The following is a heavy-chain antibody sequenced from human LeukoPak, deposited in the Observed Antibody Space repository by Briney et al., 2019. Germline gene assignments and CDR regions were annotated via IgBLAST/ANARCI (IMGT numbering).Heavy chain of an antibody. Sequence: GGSLRLSCAASGFTFSTYWMNWYRQAPGKGLEWVGNINQDASEIDYVDSVRGRFTISRDNAKNSLHLQMNSLRAEDTAVYYCATDRDNSDWQKRFDSWGQGTLVTVSS. CDR1: GFTFSTYW. CDR2: INQDASEI. V-gene: IGHV3-7*01. J-gene: IGHJ4*02. D-gene: IGHD2-21*02. CDR3: ATDRDNSDWQKRFDS.